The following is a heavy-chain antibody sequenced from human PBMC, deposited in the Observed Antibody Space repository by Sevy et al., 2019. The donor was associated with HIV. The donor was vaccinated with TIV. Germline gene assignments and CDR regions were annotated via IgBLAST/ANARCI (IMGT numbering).Heavy chain of an antibody. J-gene: IGHJ5*02. D-gene: IGHD3-3*01. CDR3: ARSGFLEWAGSTRGPRNWLDP. Sequence: SETLSLTCSVSGGSMRNFYWSWIRQPPGKGLEWIGNIYCSGSTNCNPSLKSRVTMSVDTSKNQFSLKLSSVTAADTAVYYCARSGFLEWAGSTRGPRNWLDPWGQGTLVTVSS. V-gene: IGHV4-59*13. CDR1: GGSMRNFY. CDR2: IYCSGST.